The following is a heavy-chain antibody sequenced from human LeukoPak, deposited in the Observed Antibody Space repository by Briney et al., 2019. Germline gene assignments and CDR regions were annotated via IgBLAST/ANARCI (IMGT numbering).Heavy chain of an antibody. CDR3: VKDHGGHGPDS. V-gene: IGHV3-48*04. CDR1: GFTFSSYS. J-gene: IGHJ5*02. CDR2: ISSSGSTI. D-gene: IGHD5-12*01. Sequence: GGSLRLSCAASGFTFSSYSMNWVRQAPGKGLEWVSYISSSGSTIYYADSVKGRFTISRDNAKNSLYLQMNSLRAEDTAVYYCVKDHGGHGPDSWGQGTLVTVSS.